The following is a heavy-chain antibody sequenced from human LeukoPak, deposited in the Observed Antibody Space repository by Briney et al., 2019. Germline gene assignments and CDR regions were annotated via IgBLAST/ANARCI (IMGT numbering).Heavy chain of an antibody. D-gene: IGHD1-14*01. V-gene: IGHV3-74*01. CDR3: GPDTNQGRNGLDV. CDR1: GFTFSTYW. J-gene: IGHJ6*02. Sequence: PGGSLRLSCAASGFTFSTYWVHWVRQAPGKGLVWVSRINRDGSSTRYADSVKGRFTISRDNAKNTLYLQMNSLRAEDTAVYYCGPDTNQGRNGLDVWGQGTTVTVSS. CDR2: INRDGSST.